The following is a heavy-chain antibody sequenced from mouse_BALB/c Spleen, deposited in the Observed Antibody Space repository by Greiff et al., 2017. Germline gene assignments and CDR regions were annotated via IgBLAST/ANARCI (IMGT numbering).Heavy chain of an antibody. CDR1: GFNFKDTY. Sequence: EVQLQQSGAELVKPGASVKLSCTASGFNFKDTYMHWVQQRPEQGLEWLGRIDPANGNTKYDPKFQGKATITADTSSNTACLQLSSLTSEDTAVYYRATQFPQYYAMDYWGQGTSVTVSS. D-gene: IGHD3-2*02. CDR3: ATQFPQYYAMDY. CDR2: IDPANGNT. J-gene: IGHJ4*01. V-gene: IGHV14-3*02.